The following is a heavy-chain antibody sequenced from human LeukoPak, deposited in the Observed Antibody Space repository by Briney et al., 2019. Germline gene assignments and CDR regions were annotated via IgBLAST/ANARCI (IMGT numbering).Heavy chain of an antibody. CDR3: ARRLRDIVVVPAAMGPYNWFDP. CDR1: GGSFSGYY. D-gene: IGHD2-2*01. J-gene: IGHJ5*02. V-gene: IGHV4-34*01. Sequence: PSETLSLTCAVYGGSFSGYYWSWIRQPPGKGLEWIGEINHSGSTNYNPSLKSRVTISVDTSKNQFSLKLSSATAADTAVYYCARRLRDIVVVPAAMGPYNWFDPWGQGTLVTVSS. CDR2: INHSGST.